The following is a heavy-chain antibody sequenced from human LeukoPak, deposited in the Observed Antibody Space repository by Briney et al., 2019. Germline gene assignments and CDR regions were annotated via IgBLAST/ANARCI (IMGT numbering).Heavy chain of an antibody. CDR3: ARGGYYYGSGSHVTPYY. D-gene: IGHD3-10*01. CDR1: GGTFSSYA. J-gene: IGHJ4*02. Sequence: GASVKVSCKASGGTFSSYAISWVRQAPGQGLEWMGGIIPIFGTANYAQKFQGRVTITADESTSTAYMELSTLRSEDTAVYYCARGGYYYGSGSHVTPYYWGQGTLVTVSS. V-gene: IGHV1-69*13. CDR2: IIPIFGTA.